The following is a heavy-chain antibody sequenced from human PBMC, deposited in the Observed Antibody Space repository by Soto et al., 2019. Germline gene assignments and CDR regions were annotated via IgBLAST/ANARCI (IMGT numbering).Heavy chain of an antibody. CDR3: ARLGSIVVVPAAMPGDDFDI. CDR2: IYPGDSDT. J-gene: IGHJ3*02. V-gene: IGHV5-51*01. CDR1: GYSFTSYW. Sequence: GESLKISCKGSGYSFTSYWIGWVRQMPGKGLEWMGIIYPGDSDTRYSPSFQGQVTISADKSISTAYLQWSSLKASGTAMYYCARLGSIVVVPAAMPGDDFDIWGQGTMVTVSS. D-gene: IGHD2-2*01.